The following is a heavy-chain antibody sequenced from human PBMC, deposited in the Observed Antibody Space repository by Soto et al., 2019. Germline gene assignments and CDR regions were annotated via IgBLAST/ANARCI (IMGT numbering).Heavy chain of an antibody. Sequence: GASVKVSCKASGYTLNTYDMHWVLQAPGQGPEWMGIINPRGGSTTYAQNFQDRVTMTRDTSSSTVYMELSSLRSEDTAVYYCARGGGFSPYYYNLDVWGQGTTVTVSS. CDR1: GYTLNTYD. CDR2: INPRGGST. D-gene: IGHD2-15*01. CDR3: ARGGGFSPYYYNLDV. J-gene: IGHJ6*02. V-gene: IGHV1-46*02.